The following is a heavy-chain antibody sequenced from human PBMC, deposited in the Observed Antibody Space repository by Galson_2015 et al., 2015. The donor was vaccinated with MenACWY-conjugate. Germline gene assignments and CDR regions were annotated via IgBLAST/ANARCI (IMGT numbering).Heavy chain of an antibody. CDR3: AKGDGDYEPLTVQLRSSLVP. CDR2: IWFDGSKN. CDR1: GFTFSSYG. J-gene: IGHJ5*02. D-gene: IGHD2-21*01. V-gene: IGHV3-33*06. Sequence: SLRLSCAASGFTFSSYGMHWVRQAPGKGLEWVAVIWFDGSKNFYADSVKGRFTISRDNSKSALYLQMDSLRAEDTAVYYCAKGDGDYEPLTVQLRSSLVPGAQGTRVTISS.